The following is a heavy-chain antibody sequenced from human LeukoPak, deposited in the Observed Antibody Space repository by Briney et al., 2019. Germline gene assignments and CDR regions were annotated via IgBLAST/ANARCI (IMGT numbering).Heavy chain of an antibody. CDR1: GDTVSSTSAA. V-gene: IGHV6-1*01. D-gene: IGHD1-7*01. J-gene: IGHJ4*02. CDR2: TYYRSKWYN. CDR3: AREPDPSNWNYRGAHDY. Sequence: SRTLSLTSAMSGDTVSSTSAARNWIRQYPSRGLEWLGRTYYRSKWYNDYAITVKSRITINPDTSKNQFSLQLNSLTPEDTAVYDCAREPDPSNWNYRGAHDYWGQGTLVTVSS.